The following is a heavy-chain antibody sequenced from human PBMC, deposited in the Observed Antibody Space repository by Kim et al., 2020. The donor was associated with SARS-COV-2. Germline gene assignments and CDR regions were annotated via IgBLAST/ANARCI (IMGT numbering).Heavy chain of an antibody. CDR3: ARETETDAFDI. V-gene: IGHV4-59*01. CDR2: IYSSGST. CDR1: GGSISSYY. Sequence: SETLSLTCTVSGGSISSYYWSCIRQPPGKGLEWIGYIYSSGSTNYNPSLKSRVTISVDTSKNQFSLKLSSVTAADTAVYYCARETETDAFDIWGQGTMVTVSS. J-gene: IGHJ3*02.